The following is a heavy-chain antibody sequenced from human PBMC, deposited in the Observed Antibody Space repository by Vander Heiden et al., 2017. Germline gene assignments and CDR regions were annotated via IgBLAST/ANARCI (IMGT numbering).Heavy chain of an antibody. D-gene: IGHD6-6*01. V-gene: IGHV1-69*01. CDR3: ARVIAARPDYYYGMDV. CDR1: GGTFSSYA. Sequence: QVQLVQSGAEVKKPGSSVKVSCKASGGTFSSYAISWVRQAPGQGLEWMGGSIPIFGTANYAQKFQGRVTITADESTSTAYMELSSLRSEDTAVYYCARVIAARPDYYYGMDVWGQGTTVTVSS. CDR2: SIPIFGTA. J-gene: IGHJ6*02.